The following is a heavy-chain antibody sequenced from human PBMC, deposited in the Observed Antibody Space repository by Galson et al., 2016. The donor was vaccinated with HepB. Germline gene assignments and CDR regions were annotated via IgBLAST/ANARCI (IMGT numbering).Heavy chain of an antibody. CDR3: ATGDGTVTTGGVDY. CDR1: DGSISGRNHY. Sequence: SETLSLTCSVSDGSISGRNHYWAWIRQPPGKGLECIGRIYYNGNTYYNPSLKSRVTMSLDTSKNQFTLKLTSVTAADTAVYFCATGDGTVTTGGVDYWGQGTRVIVSS. D-gene: IGHD4-17*01. CDR2: IYYNGNT. V-gene: IGHV4-39*01. J-gene: IGHJ4*02.